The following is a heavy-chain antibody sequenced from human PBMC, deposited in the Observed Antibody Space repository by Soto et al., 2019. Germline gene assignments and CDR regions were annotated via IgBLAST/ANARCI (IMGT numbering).Heavy chain of an antibody. J-gene: IGHJ6*02. D-gene: IGHD2-15*01. V-gene: IGHV1-69*13. CDR2: IIPIFGTA. Sequence: GASVKVSCKASGGTFSSYAISWVRQAPGQGLEWMGGIIPIFGTANYAQKFQGRVTITADESTSTAYMELSSLRSEDTAVYYCARDKDPGGGNPAYYYYYGMDVWGQGTTVTVSS. CDR3: ARDKDPGGGNPAYYYYYGMDV. CDR1: GGTFSSYA.